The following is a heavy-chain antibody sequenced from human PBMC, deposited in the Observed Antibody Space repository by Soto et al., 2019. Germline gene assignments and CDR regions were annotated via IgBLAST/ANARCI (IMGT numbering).Heavy chain of an antibody. D-gene: IGHD4-17*01. J-gene: IGHJ4*02. CDR2: IYYSGST. CDR1: GGSISSYY. CDR3: ARRNGASFDY. V-gene: IGHV4-59*01. Sequence: QVQLQESGPGLVKPSETLSLTCTVSGGSISSYYWSWIRQPPGKGLEWIGYIYYSGSTNYNPSLXSXTXLXXDTSKNQSSLTLRSVTAADTAVYYCARRNGASFDYRGQPTLVTVSA.